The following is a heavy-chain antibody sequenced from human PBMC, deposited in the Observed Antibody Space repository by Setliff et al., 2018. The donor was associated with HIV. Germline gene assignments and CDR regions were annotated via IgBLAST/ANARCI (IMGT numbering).Heavy chain of an antibody. V-gene: IGHV3-11*01. CDR2: ISNCSHDI. CDR1: GTDLNVGY. Sequence: PGGSLRLSCVASGTDLNVGYMSWIRQAPGKGPEWVSYISNCSHDIAYLDSVKGRFTISRDNAKNSLYLQMSNLRVDDTAVYYCARWSGRTGGVWGQGTLVTVSS. D-gene: IGHD3-10*01. CDR3: ARWSGRTGGV. J-gene: IGHJ4*02.